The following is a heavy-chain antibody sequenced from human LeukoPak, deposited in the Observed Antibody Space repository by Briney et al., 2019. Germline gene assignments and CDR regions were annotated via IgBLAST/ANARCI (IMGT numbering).Heavy chain of an antibody. J-gene: IGHJ6*03. D-gene: IGHD1-14*01. V-gene: IGHV4-34*01. CDR3: ARGRRFYYYYYMDV. CDR2: INHSGST. CDR1: GGSFSGYY. Sequence: SETLSLTCAVYGGSFSGYYWSWIRQPPGKGLEWIGEINHSGSTNYNPSLKSRVTISVDTSKNQFSLKLSSVTAADTAVYYCARGRRFYYYYYMDVWGKGTTVTVSS.